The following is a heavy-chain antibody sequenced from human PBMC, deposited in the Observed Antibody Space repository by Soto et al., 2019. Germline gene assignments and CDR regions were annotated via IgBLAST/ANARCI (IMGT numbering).Heavy chain of an antibody. Sequence: PETLSLTCAVSGGSITISYYYWDWIRRPPGDELNWIATIHYDGSTYYNPSLNRRVTMSVDTSNHHFSLMLTSLTAADTAVHYCARRIRHYDFLDSWGRGTLVTVSS. J-gene: IGHJ5*01. V-gene: IGHV4-39*02. CDR1: GGSITISYYY. CDR2: IHYDGST. D-gene: IGHD3-3*01. CDR3: ARRIRHYDFLDS.